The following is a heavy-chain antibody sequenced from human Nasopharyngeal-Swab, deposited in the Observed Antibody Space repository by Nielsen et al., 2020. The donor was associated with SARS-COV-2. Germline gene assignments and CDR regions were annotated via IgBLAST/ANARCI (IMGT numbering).Heavy chain of an antibody. CDR3: ARDGEVTSGFDP. Sequence: ASVKVSCKASGYTFTGYYMHWVRQAPGQGIEWMGWINPNSGGPNYAQKFQGRVTLTRDTSISTAYMELSRLRSDDTAVYYCARDGEVTSGFDPWGQGTLVTVSS. J-gene: IGHJ5*02. CDR2: INPNSGGP. D-gene: IGHD4-17*01. CDR1: GYTFTGYY. V-gene: IGHV1-2*02.